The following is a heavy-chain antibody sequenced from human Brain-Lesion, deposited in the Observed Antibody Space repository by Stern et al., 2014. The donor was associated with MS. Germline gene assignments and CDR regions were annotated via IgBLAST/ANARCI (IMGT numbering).Heavy chain of an antibody. V-gene: IGHV4-61*02. D-gene: IGHD2-2*01. CDR1: GGSISSGGYY. Sequence: VQLVESGPGLVQPSQTLSLSCTVSGGSISSGGYYWSWIRQPAGKGLEWIGRIFNSGSTSYNPPLKSRVTISIDTSKKQFSLRLTAMTAADTAVYYCARGRVVPGFQYYATDVWGQGTTVIVSS. J-gene: IGHJ6*02. CDR3: ARGRVVPGFQYYATDV. CDR2: IFNSGST.